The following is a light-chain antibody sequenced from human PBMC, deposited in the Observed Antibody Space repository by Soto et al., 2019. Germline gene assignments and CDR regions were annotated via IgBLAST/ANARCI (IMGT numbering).Light chain of an antibody. J-gene: IGKJ1*01. CDR1: QSVSSNY. CDR3: QQYGSSPET. Sequence: EIVLTQSPGTLSLSPGERATLSCRASQSVSSNYLAWHQQKLGQAPRLLIYGASTRATGIPDRFSGSGSGTDFTLTISRLEPEDFAVYYCQQYGSSPETFGQGTKVDIK. V-gene: IGKV3-20*01. CDR2: GAS.